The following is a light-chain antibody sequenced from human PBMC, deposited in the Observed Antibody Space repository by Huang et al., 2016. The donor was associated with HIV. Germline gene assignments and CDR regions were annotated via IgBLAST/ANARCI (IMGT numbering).Light chain of an antibody. J-gene: IGKJ2*01. V-gene: IGKV2-30*01. CDR3: MQGTHWPPV. CDR1: QSLVYSDGSAY. CDR2: KGS. Sequence: DVVLTQSPLSLPVPLGQSASIACSSSQSLVYSDGSAYLNWFLQRPGQSPRRLFHKGSNRGSGVPDRVNASGSGTDFTLEFGRVEAEDVGTYYCMQGTHWPPVFGQGTNLEI.